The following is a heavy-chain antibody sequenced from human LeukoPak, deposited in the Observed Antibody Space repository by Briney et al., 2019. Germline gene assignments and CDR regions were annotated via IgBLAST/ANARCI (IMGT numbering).Heavy chain of an antibody. CDR2: ISGTSM. Sequence: GGSLRLSCGTSGFLLSASEMSWGRQAPGKRLEWGSSISGTSMFYADSVKGRFTISTDIAKTSLYLQMNSLRAEDTAVYYCASRRVAVPSTRAFDFWGQGALVTVSS. J-gene: IGHJ4*02. CDR1: GFLLSASE. D-gene: IGHD6-19*01. V-gene: IGHV3-48*03. CDR3: ASRRVAVPSTRAFDF.